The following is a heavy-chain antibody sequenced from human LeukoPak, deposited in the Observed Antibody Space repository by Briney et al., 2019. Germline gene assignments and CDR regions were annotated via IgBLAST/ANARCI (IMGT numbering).Heavy chain of an antibody. Sequence: SETLSLTCAVYGGSFSGYYWSWIRQPPGKGLEWIREINHSGSTNYNPSLKSRVTISVDTSKNQFSLKLSSVTAADTAVFYCASIAAAGIDAFDIWGQGTMVTVSS. V-gene: IGHV4-34*01. CDR1: GGSFSGYY. CDR3: ASIAAAGIDAFDI. J-gene: IGHJ3*02. CDR2: INHSGST. D-gene: IGHD6-13*01.